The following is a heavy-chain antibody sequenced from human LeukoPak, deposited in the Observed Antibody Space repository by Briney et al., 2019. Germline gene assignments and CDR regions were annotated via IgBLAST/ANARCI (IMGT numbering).Heavy chain of an antibody. J-gene: IGHJ3*01. D-gene: IGHD4-17*01. CDR1: GFAFRNYA. CDR2: ITGSGGTI. Sequence: PGGSLRLSCVGSGFAFRNYAMTWVRQAPGKGPEWVSSITGSGGTIRYADSVKGRFTISRDNSVDTLYLQKNRLSAEDTAVYYCGKDPNGDYVGAFDFWGRGTMVTVSS. CDR3: GKDPNGDYVGAFDF. V-gene: IGHV3-23*01.